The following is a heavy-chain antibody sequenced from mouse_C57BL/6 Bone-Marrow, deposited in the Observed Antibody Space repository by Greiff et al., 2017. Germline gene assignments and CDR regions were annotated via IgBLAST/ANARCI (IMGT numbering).Heavy chain of an antibody. CDR2: IYPGDGDT. CDR3: ARGVGRAY. Sequence: LQESGPELVKPGASVKISCKASGYAFSSSWMNWVKQRPGQGLEWIGRIYPGDGDTNYNGKFKGKATLTADKSSSTAYMQLSSLTSDDSAVYFGARGVGRAYWGQVILVTVSA. V-gene: IGHV1-82*01. J-gene: IGHJ3*01. D-gene: IGHD1-1*02. CDR1: GYAFSSSW.